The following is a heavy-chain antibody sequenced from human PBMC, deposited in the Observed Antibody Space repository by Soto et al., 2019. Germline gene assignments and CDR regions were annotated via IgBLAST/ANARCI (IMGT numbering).Heavy chain of an antibody. Sequence: QVQLVQSGAEVKKPGSSVKLSCKASGGPFSSYHISWVRQPPGQGLEWVGRIITILGRANNAQHFQGRVTITADTSTHTAYMQLSTPKSEVTTVYYCAEVGGTTSSIWFDPWGHRTLVNIFS. D-gene: IGHD2-2*01. CDR1: GGPFSSYH. J-gene: IGHJ5*02. CDR2: IITILGRA. CDR3: AEVGGTTSSIWFDP. V-gene: IGHV1-69*02.